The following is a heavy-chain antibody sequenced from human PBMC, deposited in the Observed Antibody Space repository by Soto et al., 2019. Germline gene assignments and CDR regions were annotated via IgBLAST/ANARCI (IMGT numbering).Heavy chain of an antibody. CDR1: GGSFSGYY. CDR3: ARGGITVTTLFCSHNYYYDGMSF. Sequence: SETLSLTCAVYGGSFSGYYWSWIRQPPGKGLEWIGEINHSGSTNYNPSLKSRVTISVDTSKNQFSLKLSSVTAADTAVYYCARGGITVTTLFCSHNYYYDGMSFWGQGTSDPVS. CDR2: INHSGST. D-gene: IGHD4-4*01. V-gene: IGHV4-34*01. J-gene: IGHJ6*02.